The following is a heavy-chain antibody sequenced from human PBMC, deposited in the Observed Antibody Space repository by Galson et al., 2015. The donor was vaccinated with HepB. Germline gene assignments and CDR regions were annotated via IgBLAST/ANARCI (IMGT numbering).Heavy chain of an antibody. CDR3: ARSPLRFLDWLPYYDYYYMDV. J-gene: IGHJ6*03. V-gene: IGHV7-4-1*02. D-gene: IGHD3-3*01. Sequence: SGYTFTDYVVNWVRQAPGQGLEWMGWMNTNTGKPTYAPGFAGRFVFSLDTSVTAAYLQISSLETDDTAVYYCARSPLRFLDWLPYYDYYYMDVWGEGTTVTVSS. CDR1: GYTFTDYV. CDR2: MNTNTGKP.